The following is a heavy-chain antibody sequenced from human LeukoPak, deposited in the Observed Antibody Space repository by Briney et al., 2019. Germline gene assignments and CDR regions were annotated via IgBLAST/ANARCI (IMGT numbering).Heavy chain of an antibody. D-gene: IGHD6-19*01. CDR3: ASRHSGWYTT. J-gene: IGHJ5*02. CDR2: INPNSGGT. CDR1: GYTFTSYY. Sequence: ASVKVSCKASGYTFTSYYMHWVRQAPGQGLEWMGWINPNSGGTNYAQKFQGRVTMTRNTSISTAYMELSSLRSEDTAVYYCASRHSGWYTTWGQGTLVTVSS. V-gene: IGHV1-2*02.